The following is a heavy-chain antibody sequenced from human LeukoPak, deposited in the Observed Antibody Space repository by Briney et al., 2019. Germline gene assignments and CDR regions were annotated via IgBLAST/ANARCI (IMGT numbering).Heavy chain of an antibody. CDR2: ISSSSSYI. D-gene: IGHD1/OR15-1a*01. CDR3: ARIERGTFDY. J-gene: IGHJ4*02. CDR1: GFTFSSYS. V-gene: IGHV3-21*01. Sequence: PGGSLRLSCAASGFTFSSYSMNWVRQAPGKGLEWVSSISSSSSYIYYADSVKGRFTISRDNAKNSLHLQMNSLRAEDTAVYYCARIERGTFDYWGQGTLVTVSS.